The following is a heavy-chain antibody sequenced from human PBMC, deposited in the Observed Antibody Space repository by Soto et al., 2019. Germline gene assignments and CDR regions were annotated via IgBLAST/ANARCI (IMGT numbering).Heavy chain of an antibody. CDR2: ISTSGATR. CDR3: ARFFGSGFDY. CDR1: GFTFSTDS. D-gene: IGHD6-19*01. J-gene: IGHJ4*02. Sequence: EVQLVESGGGLVQPGGSLRLSCVASGFTFSTDSMNWVRQVPGKGLEWVAHISTSGATRYYADPVKGRFTISRDNAKTSLSLQMDSLRNEDTGVYYCARFFGSGFDYWGQGTLVTVSS. V-gene: IGHV3-48*02.